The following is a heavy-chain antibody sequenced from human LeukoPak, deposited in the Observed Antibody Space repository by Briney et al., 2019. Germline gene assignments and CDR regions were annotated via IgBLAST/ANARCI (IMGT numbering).Heavy chain of an antibody. CDR3: ASLGRKQPFSGLDGFDI. D-gene: IGHD1-26*01. CDR2: IYSGGST. CDR1: GFTVSSNY. V-gene: IGHV3-53*01. Sequence: GGSLRLSCAASGFTVSSNYMSWVRQAPGKGLEWVSVIYSGGSTYYADSVKGRFTISRDNSKNTLYLQMNSLRAEGTAVYYCASLGRKQPFSGLDGFDILGQGTMVTVSS. J-gene: IGHJ3*02.